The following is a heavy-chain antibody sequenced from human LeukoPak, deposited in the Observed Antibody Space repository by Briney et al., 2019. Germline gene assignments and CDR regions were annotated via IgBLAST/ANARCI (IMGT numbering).Heavy chain of an antibody. Sequence: SGTLSLTCTVSGGSISPDHWTWIRQPPGKGLEWIGYISFSGSTNYNPSLKSRVTISVDTSKNQFSLTLSSVTAADTAVYYCARIRKTMVRGVTYYYYYSMDVWGKGTTVTISS. CDR3: ARIRKTMVRGVTYYYYYSMDV. CDR2: ISFSGST. D-gene: IGHD3-10*01. J-gene: IGHJ6*03. CDR1: GGSISPDH. V-gene: IGHV4-59*01.